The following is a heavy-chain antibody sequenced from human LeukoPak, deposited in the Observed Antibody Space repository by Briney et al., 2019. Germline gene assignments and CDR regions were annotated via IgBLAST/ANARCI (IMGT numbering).Heavy chain of an antibody. Sequence: SETLSLTCAVYGGSFSGYYWSWIRQPPGKGLEWIGEINHSGSTNYNPSLKSRVTISVDTSKNQFSLNLTSVTAADTAAYYCAGQYTVYDPFDQWGQGTLVTASS. CDR3: AGQYTVYDPFDQ. V-gene: IGHV4-34*01. CDR1: GGSFSGYY. J-gene: IGHJ4*02. D-gene: IGHD5/OR15-5a*01. CDR2: INHSGST.